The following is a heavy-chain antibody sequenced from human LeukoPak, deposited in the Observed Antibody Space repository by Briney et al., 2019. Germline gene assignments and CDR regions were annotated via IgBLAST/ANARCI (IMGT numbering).Heavy chain of an antibody. Sequence: RGSLRLSCAASGFTFSSYTMNWFRQAPGKGLEWVSSITTSSTYIYYADSVRGRFTISRDNAKNLLYLRMSSLRVEDTAVYYCARGEGYYASGSYYIDYWGQGTLVTVSS. CDR1: GFTFSSYT. J-gene: IGHJ4*02. D-gene: IGHD3-10*01. CDR2: ITTSSTYI. V-gene: IGHV3-21*01. CDR3: ARGEGYYASGSYYIDY.